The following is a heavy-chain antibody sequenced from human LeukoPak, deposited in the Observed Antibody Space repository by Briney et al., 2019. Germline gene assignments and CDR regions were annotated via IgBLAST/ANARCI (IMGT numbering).Heavy chain of an antibody. CDR2: FDPEDVET. D-gene: IGHD5-12*01. CDR3: ATYSGYAAY. Sequence: SVKVSCKVSGYTLTELAIHWVRQAPGKGVEWMGGFDPEDVETIYAQKFQGRVTMTEDTYTDTAYMELSSLRSEDTAVYYCATYSGYAAYWGQGTLVSVSS. J-gene: IGHJ4*02. CDR1: GYTLTELA. V-gene: IGHV1-24*01.